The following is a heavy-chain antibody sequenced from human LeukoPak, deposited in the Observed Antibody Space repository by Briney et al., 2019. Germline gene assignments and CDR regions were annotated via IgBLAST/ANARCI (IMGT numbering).Heavy chain of an antibody. J-gene: IGHJ4*02. Sequence: GGSLRLSCAASGFTFRNYDMHWVRQATGKGLEWVSAFATTGDTYYADSVKGRFTISRENAKNSLCLQMNSLRAGDTAVYYCARSPRGDYYDYWGQGTLVTVSS. CDR1: GFTFRNYD. CDR2: FATTGDT. D-gene: IGHD4-17*01. V-gene: IGHV3-13*01. CDR3: ARSPRGDYYDY.